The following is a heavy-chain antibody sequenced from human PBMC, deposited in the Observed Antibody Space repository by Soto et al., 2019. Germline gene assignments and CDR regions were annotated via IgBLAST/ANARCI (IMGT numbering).Heavy chain of an antibody. CDR2: ISSSSSYI. J-gene: IGHJ6*02. Sequence: EVQLVESGGGLVKPGGSLRLSCAASGFTFSSYSMNWVRQAPGKGLEWVSSISSSSSYIYYADSVKGRFTISRDNAKNSLYLQMNSLRAEDTAVYYCARDIWPERSVAVPGGARDYYYGMDVWGQGTTVTVSS. CDR3: ARDIWPERSVAVPGGARDYYYGMDV. D-gene: IGHD6-19*01. CDR1: GFTFSSYS. V-gene: IGHV3-21*01.